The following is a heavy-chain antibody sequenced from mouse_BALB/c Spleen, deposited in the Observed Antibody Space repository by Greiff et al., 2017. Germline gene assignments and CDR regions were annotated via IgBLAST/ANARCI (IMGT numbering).Heavy chain of an antibody. J-gene: IGHJ2*01. CDR2: INPYNGDT. D-gene: IGHD1-2*01. Sequence: EVQLQQSGPELVKPGASVKISCKASGYSFTGYFMNWVMQSHGKSLEWIGRINPYNGDTFYNQKFKGKATLTVDKSSSTAHMELRSLASEDSAVYYCAREGTTATRDYFDYWGQGTTLTVSS. CDR1: GYSFTGYF. V-gene: IGHV1-20*02. CDR3: AREGTTATRDYFDY.